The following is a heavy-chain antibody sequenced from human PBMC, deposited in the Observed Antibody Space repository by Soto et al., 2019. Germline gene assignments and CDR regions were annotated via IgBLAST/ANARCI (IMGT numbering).Heavy chain of an antibody. Sequence: SETLSLTCAVSGGSISSSNWWSWVRQPPGKGLEWIGYIYYSGSTNYNPSLKSRVTISVDTSKNQFTLQLTSVTVEDTAVYYCATSYGNAWYTYWGQGTQVTVSS. J-gene: IGHJ4*02. CDR3: ATSYGNAWYTY. CDR1: GGSISSSNW. V-gene: IGHV4-4*02. D-gene: IGHD6-13*01. CDR2: IYYSGST.